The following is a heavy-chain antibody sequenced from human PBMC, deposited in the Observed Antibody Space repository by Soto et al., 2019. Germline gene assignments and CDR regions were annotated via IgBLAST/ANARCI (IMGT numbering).Heavy chain of an antibody. CDR1: GYSFTSYW. CDR2: IYPGDADT. CDR3: ARRAGEAFDI. V-gene: IGHV5-51*01. Sequence: GESLKISCKGSGYSFTSYWIGWLRQMPGKGLEWMGIIYPGDADTRYSPSFQGQVTISADKSIRTAYLQWGSLKASDTAMYSCARRAGEAFDIWGQGTMVTVSS. J-gene: IGHJ3*02. D-gene: IGHD7-27*01.